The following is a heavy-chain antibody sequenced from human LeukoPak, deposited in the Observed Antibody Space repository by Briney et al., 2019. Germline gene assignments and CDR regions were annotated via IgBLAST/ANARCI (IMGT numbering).Heavy chain of an antibody. V-gene: IGHV3-30*02. CDR1: GFTFSSYG. CDR2: IRYDGSNK. Sequence: GGSLRLSCAASGFTFSSYGMHWVRQAPGKGLEWVAFIRYDGSNKYYADSVKGRFTISRDNSKNTLYLQMNSLRAEDTAVYYCAKDWLRYFDCFWFDPWGQGTLVTVSS. D-gene: IGHD3-9*01. J-gene: IGHJ5*02. CDR3: AKDWLRYFDCFWFDP.